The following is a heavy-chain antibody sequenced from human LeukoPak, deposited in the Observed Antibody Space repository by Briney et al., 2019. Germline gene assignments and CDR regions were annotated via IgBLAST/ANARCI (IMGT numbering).Heavy chain of an antibody. CDR2: IIPILGIA. D-gene: IGHD2-2*01. J-gene: IGHJ4*02. Sequence: ASVKVSCKASGGTFSSYAISWVRQAPGQGLEWMGRIIPILGIANYAQKFQGRVTITADKSTSTAYMELSSLRSEDTAVYYCAGGYQPLLQVDYWGQGTLVTVPS. V-gene: IGHV1-69*04. CDR1: GGTFSSYA. CDR3: AGGYQPLLQVDY.